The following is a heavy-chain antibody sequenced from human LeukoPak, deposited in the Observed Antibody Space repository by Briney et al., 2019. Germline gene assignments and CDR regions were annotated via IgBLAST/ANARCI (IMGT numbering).Heavy chain of an antibody. CDR3: APQCSGGSCSLFDY. J-gene: IGHJ4*02. Sequence: GGSLRLSCTVSGLTFSTYSMHWLRQAPGKGLELVTVISDDGGRKYYTDSVKGRFTTSRNNSKNTLYLQMNSLRAEDTAVYYCAPQCSGGSCSLFDYWGQGTLVTVSS. V-gene: IGHV3-30*04. CDR2: ISDDGGRK. CDR1: GLTFSTYS. D-gene: IGHD2-15*01.